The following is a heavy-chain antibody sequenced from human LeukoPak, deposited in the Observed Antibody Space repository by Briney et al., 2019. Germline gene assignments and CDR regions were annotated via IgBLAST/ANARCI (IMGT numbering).Heavy chain of an antibody. V-gene: IGHV4-39*07. CDR3: ARVNPGFVWGSYRNYYFDY. Sequence: SETLSLTCTVSGGSISSSSYYWGWIRQPPGKGLEWIGSIYYSGSTYYNPSLKSRVTISVDTSKNQFSLKLSSVTAADTAVYYCARVNPGFVWGSYRNYYFDYWGQGTLVTVSS. D-gene: IGHD3-16*02. J-gene: IGHJ4*02. CDR1: GGSISSSSYY. CDR2: IYYSGST.